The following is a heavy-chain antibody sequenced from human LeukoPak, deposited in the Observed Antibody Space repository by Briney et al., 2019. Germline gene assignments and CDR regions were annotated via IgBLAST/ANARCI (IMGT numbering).Heavy chain of an antibody. V-gene: IGHV3-23*01. CDR2: ISGSGGST. Sequence: GGSLRLSCAASGFTFSSYAMSWVRQAPGKGLEWVSAISGSGGSTYYADSVKGRFTISRDNSKNTLYLQMNSLRAEDTAVYYCATTWGMATKIDYWGQGTLVTVSS. CDR1: GFTFSSYA. J-gene: IGHJ4*02. D-gene: IGHD5-24*01. CDR3: ATTWGMATKIDY.